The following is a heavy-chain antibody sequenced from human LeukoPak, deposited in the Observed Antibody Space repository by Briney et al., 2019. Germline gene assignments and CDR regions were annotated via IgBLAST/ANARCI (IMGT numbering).Heavy chain of an antibody. Sequence: PGRSLRLSCAASGFAFSSYGMHWVRQAPGKGLEWVAVISYDGSNKYYADSVKGRFTISRDNSKNTLYLQMNSLGAEDTAVYYCAKGQTYYYDSSGYFPFDYWGQGTLVTVSS. J-gene: IGHJ4*02. CDR3: AKGQTYYYDSSGYFPFDY. D-gene: IGHD3-22*01. V-gene: IGHV3-30*18. CDR2: ISYDGSNK. CDR1: GFAFSSYG.